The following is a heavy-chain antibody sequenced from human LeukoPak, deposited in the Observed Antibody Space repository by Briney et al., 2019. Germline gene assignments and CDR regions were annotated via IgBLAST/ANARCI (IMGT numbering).Heavy chain of an antibody. J-gene: IGHJ3*02. CDR3: ARDWTVTDAFDI. Sequence: AVISYDGSNKYYADSVKGRFTISRDNSKNTLYLQMNSLRAEDTAVYYCARDWTVTDAFDIWGQGTMVTVSS. V-gene: IGHV3-30-3*01. D-gene: IGHD4-17*01. CDR2: ISYDGSNK.